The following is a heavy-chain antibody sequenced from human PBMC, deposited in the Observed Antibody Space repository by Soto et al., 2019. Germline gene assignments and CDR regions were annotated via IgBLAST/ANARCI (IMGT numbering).Heavy chain of an antibody. CDR2: IFHSGST. V-gene: IGHV4-59*01. CDR3: ARDQNGSPHFDY. D-gene: IGHD1-26*01. CDR1: GASISSFY. J-gene: IGHJ4*02. Sequence: QVQLQESGPGLVKPSETLSLTCTVSGASISSFYWSWIRQPPGKGLEWIGYIFHSGSTNYNPSLKRRATISVDTSKNLFSLKLSSVTAADTAVYYCARDQNGSPHFDYWGQGTLVTVSS.